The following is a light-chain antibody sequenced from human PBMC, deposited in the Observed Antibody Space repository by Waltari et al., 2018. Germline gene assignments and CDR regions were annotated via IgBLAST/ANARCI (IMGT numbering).Light chain of an antibody. V-gene: IGLV2-8*01. CDR2: EVS. Sequence: QSPLTHPPSASGSPGHQFTIPAPRTASGGSAPRYQQLPGKAPKLLIYEVSKRPSGVPDRFSGSKSGNTASLTVSGLQAEDEGDYYCSSDAVSNNFYDFGSGTKVTVL. J-gene: IGLJ1*01. CDR3: SSDAVSNNFYD. CDR1: ASGGS.